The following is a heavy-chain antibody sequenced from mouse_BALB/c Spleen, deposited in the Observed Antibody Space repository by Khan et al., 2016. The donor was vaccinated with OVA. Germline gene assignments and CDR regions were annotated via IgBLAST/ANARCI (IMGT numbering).Heavy chain of an antibody. D-gene: IGHD1-1*01. Sequence: EVQLQQSGPELVKPGASVKISCKASGYTFTDYNMDWVKQSHGKSLEWIGDITPNNGGTIYNQKFKGKATLTVGKSASTAYMELRSLTSEDTAVYYCTRVGHGSPFDYWGPGTTLTVSS. CDR1: GYTFTDYN. CDR3: TRVGHGSPFDY. J-gene: IGHJ2*01. V-gene: IGHV1-18*01. CDR2: ITPNNGGT.